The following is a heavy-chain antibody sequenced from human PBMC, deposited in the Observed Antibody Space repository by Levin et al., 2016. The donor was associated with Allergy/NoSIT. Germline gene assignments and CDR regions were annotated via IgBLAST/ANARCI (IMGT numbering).Heavy chain of an antibody. Sequence: ESLKISCAASGFTFRSYAMSWVRQAPGKGLEWVSSISGSAGVTFYADSVKGRFTISRDNFENTVFLQMNSLRVEDTAVYYCAKSGGNYHYYYGMDVWGQGTTVTVSS. CDR2: ISGSAGVT. J-gene: IGHJ6*02. V-gene: IGHV3-23*01. CDR1: GFTFRSYA. D-gene: IGHD1-26*01. CDR3: AKSGGNYHYYYGMDV.